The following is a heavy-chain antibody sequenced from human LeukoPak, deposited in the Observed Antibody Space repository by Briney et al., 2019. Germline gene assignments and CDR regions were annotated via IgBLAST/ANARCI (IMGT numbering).Heavy chain of an antibody. J-gene: IGHJ4*02. Sequence: GGSLRLSCAASGFPFSSYGMHWVRQAPGKGLEWVARLVYDERIDYANSEKGRFSISRDNSKNTLFLDMSDLRVEDTAVYYCARDLSAAFDFWGQGVLVTVSS. V-gene: IGHV3-33*01. CDR2: LVYDERI. CDR1: GFPFSSYG. CDR3: ARDLSAAFDF. D-gene: IGHD6-19*01.